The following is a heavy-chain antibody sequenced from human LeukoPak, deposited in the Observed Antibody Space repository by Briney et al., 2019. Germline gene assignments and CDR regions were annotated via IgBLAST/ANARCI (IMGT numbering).Heavy chain of an antibody. Sequence: GGSLRLSCTASGFTFTSHSMHCVRQAPGKGLVWVSRINGGGSSTNHADSVKGRFTISRDNAKNTLYLQMNSLRVEDTAVYYCARDRAYGWGSFDYWGQGTKVTVSS. D-gene: IGHD3-10*01. CDR3: ARDRAYGWGSFDY. CDR2: INGGGSST. CDR1: GFTFTSHS. J-gene: IGHJ4*02. V-gene: IGHV3-74*01.